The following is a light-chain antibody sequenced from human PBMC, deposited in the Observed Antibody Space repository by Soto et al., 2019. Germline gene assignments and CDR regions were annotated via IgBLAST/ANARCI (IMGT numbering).Light chain of an antibody. CDR3: QQYNNWPPWT. CDR2: GAS. J-gene: IGKJ1*01. Sequence: EVVMTQSPATLSVSPGDGATLSCRASQYIGNNLAWYQQKPGQAPRLLIYGASTRATGVPARFSGSGSGTEFTLNISSLQSEDFVVYYCQQYNNWPPWTFGQGTKLEIK. CDR1: QYIGNN. V-gene: IGKV3-15*01.